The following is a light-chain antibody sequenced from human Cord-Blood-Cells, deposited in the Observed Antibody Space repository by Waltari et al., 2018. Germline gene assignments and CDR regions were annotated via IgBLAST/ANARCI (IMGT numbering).Light chain of an antibody. Sequence: QSALTQPASVSGSPGQSITISCTGTSSDVGGYNYVSWYQQNPGKAPKLMIYEVSNRSSVVSNRFSGSKSGNTASLTISGLQAEDEADYYCSSYTSSSTYVFGTGTKVTVL. V-gene: IGLV2-14*01. J-gene: IGLJ1*01. CDR2: EVS. CDR1: SSDVGGYNY. CDR3: SSYTSSSTYV.